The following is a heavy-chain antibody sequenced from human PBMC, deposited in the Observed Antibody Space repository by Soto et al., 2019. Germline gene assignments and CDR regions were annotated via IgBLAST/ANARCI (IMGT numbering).Heavy chain of an antibody. CDR3: ARSADFWSGYYIDY. CDR2: IKQDGSEK. J-gene: IGHJ4*02. CDR1: GFTVNSYW. V-gene: IGHV3-7*05. D-gene: IGHD3-3*01. Sequence: GGSLGICCAASGFTVNSYWMSWVRKAQGKGLEWVANIKQDGSEKYYVDSVKGRFTISRDNAKNSLYLQMNSLRAEDTAVYYCARSADFWSGYYIDYWGQGTLVTVSS.